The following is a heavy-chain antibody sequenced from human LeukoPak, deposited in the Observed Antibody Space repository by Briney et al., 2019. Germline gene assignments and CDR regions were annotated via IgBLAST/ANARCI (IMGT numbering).Heavy chain of an antibody. V-gene: IGHV3-33*06. J-gene: IGHJ4*02. CDR2: IWSDGNNK. Sequence: GGSLRLSCAASGFTLSRYGMHWVRQAPGKGLEWVADIWSDGNNKYYAVSVKGRFTISRDNSKNTLYLQMNSLRAEDTAVYYCAKHGPVPGVGYFAFDYWGQGTLVAVSS. D-gene: IGHD1-26*01. CDR1: GFTLSRYG. CDR3: AKHGPVPGVGYFAFDY.